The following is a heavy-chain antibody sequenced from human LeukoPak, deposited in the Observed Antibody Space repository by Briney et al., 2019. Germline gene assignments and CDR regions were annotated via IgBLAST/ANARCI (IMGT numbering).Heavy chain of an antibody. J-gene: IGHJ4*02. CDR2: IYSGGST. Sequence: SGGSLRLSCAASGFTVSSNYMSWVRQAPGKGLEWVSVIYSGGSTYYADSVKGRFTISRDNSKNTLYLQMKSLRAEDTAVYYCATGGSGYDYPRFDYWGQGTLVTVSS. V-gene: IGHV3-66*01. CDR3: ATGGSGYDYPRFDY. CDR1: GFTVSSNY. D-gene: IGHD5-12*01.